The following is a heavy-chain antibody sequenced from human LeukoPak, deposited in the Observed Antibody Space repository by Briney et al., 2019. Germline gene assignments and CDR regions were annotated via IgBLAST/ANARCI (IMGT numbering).Heavy chain of an antibody. Sequence: ASVKVSCKASGYTFTSYYMHWVRQAPGQGLEWMGIINPSGGSTSYAQKFQGRVTMTRDMSTSTVYMELSSLRSEDTAVYYCARDFQEFAMIVSNYMDVWGKGTTVTVSS. CDR2: INPSGGST. V-gene: IGHV1-46*01. CDR3: ARDFQEFAMIVSNYMDV. CDR1: GYTFTSYY. J-gene: IGHJ6*03. D-gene: IGHD3-22*01.